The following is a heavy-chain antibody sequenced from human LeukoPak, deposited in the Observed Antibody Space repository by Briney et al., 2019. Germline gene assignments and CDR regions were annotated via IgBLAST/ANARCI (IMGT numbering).Heavy chain of an antibody. D-gene: IGHD5-18*01. J-gene: IGHJ4*02. CDR2: ISYDGSNK. V-gene: IGHV3-30*18. Sequence: GGSLRLSCAASGFTFSSYDMHWVRQAPGKGLEWVAVISYDGSNKYYADSVKGRFTISRDNSKNTLYLQMNSLRAEDTAVYYCAKEQDTAMVGYFDYWGQGTLVTVSS. CDR1: GFTFSSYD. CDR3: AKEQDTAMVGYFDY.